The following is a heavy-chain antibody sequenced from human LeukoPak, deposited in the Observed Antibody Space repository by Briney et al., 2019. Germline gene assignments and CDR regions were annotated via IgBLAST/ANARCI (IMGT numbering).Heavy chain of an antibody. CDR1: GYTFTGYY. CDR2: INPDSGGA. CDR3: ARVWTDNWFDP. V-gene: IGHV1-2*02. J-gene: IGHJ5*02. Sequence: ASVKVSCKASGYTFTGYYIHWVRQAPGQGLEWMGWINPDSGGANFAQNFQGRVTMTGDTSINTAYMELSSLRSEDTAVYYCARVWTDNWFDPWGQGTLVTVSS. D-gene: IGHD1-14*01.